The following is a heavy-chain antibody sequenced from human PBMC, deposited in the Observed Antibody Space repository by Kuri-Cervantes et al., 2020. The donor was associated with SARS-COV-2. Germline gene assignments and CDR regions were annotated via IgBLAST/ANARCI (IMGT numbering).Heavy chain of an antibody. Sequence: SETLSLTCTFSGDSISRSTYYWGWIRQPPGKGLEWIGAIYYSGATYYNPSLKSRVIISVDTSKNQFSLKLSSVTAADTAVYYCARAGIGAVAGNFDYWGQGTLVTVSS. CDR3: ARAGIGAVAGNFDY. V-gene: IGHV4-39*01. CDR1: GDSISRSTYY. D-gene: IGHD6-19*01. J-gene: IGHJ4*02. CDR2: IYYSGAT.